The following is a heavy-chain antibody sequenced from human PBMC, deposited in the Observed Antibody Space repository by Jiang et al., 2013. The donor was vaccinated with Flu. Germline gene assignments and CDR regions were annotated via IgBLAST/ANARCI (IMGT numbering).Heavy chain of an antibody. V-gene: IGHV4-59*01. CDR1: GGSISSFY. CDR2: IYYSGST. J-gene: IGHJ4*02. Sequence: GPGLVKPSETLSLTCTVSGGSISSFYWSWIRQPPGKGLDWIGYIYYSGSTNYNPSLKSRVTISVDTSKNQFSLKLGSVTAADTAVYYCARVFYGGNIDYWGQGTLVTVSS. D-gene: IGHD4-23*01. CDR3: ARVFYGGNIDY.